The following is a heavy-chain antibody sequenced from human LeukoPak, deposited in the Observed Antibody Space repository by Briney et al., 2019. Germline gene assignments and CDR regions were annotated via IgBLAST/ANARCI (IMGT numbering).Heavy chain of an antibody. V-gene: IGHV4-59*12. D-gene: IGHD3-3*01. CDR3: ARDLGATFHFDS. J-gene: IGHJ4*02. CDR1: GGSFSGYY. CDR2: IYYSGST. Sequence: SETLSLTCAVYGGSFSGYYWNWIRQPPGKGLEWIGYIYYSGSTNYNPSLKSRVTISVDTSKNQFSLKLSSVTAADTAVYYCARDLGATFHFDSWGQGTLVTVSS.